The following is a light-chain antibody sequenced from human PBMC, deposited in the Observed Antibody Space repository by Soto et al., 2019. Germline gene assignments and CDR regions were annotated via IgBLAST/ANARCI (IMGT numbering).Light chain of an antibody. J-gene: IGLJ3*02. CDR1: SSNIGSNT. CDR2: NND. V-gene: IGLV1-44*01. CDR3: ASWDDSLNGWV. Sequence: QSVLTQAPSVSGTPGQRVTISCSGTSSNIGSNTVNWYQQLPGTAPKLLIYNNDQRPSGVPDRFSGSKSCTSASLAIGGLQSEDEADYYCASWDDSLNGWVFGGGTKLTVL.